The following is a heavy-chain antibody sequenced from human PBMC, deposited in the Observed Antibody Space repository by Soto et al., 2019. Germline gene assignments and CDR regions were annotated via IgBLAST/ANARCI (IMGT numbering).Heavy chain of an antibody. CDR2: IGPYNGNT. J-gene: IGHJ2*01. D-gene: IGHD2-15*01. CDR1: GYTFADYG. Sequence: QAQLVQSGAEVKKPGASVKVSCQAGGYTFADYGISWVRQAPGQGLECVGWIGPYNGNTNYAQNLQDRVTITTDTSTNTAYMELRSLRSDDTALYYCARCYCTVGSCYTCWHFDLWGRGTLLTVSS. CDR3: ARCYCTVGSCYTCWHFDL. V-gene: IGHV1-18*01.